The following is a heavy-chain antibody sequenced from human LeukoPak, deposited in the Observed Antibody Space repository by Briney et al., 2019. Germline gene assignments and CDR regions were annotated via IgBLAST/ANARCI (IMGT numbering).Heavy chain of an antibody. V-gene: IGHV3-23*01. CDR1: GFTFSSYA. Sequence: GGSLRLSCAASGFTFSSYAMSWVRQAPGKGLEGGAVIGGSGGRTYYAESVTGPSTLSTDNSTPTLYMQTNTRTAEDTAVYQSATVRRYSGWGSYYTTKDDASDICGQGTTVTVSS. CDR3: ATVRRYSGWGSYYTTKDDASDI. CDR2: IGGSGGRT. J-gene: IGHJ3*02. D-gene: IGHD3-10*01.